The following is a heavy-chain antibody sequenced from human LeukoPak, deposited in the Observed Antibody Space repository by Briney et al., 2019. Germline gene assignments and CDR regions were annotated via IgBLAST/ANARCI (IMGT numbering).Heavy chain of an antibody. V-gene: IGHV3-23*01. Sequence: PGGSLRLSCAASGFTFSSYAMSWVRQAPGKGLEWVSAISGSGGSTYYADSVKGRFTISRDNSKNTLYLQMNSLRAEDTAVYYCAKDAMHYYDSSGSTNWFDPWGQGTLVTVSS. D-gene: IGHD3-22*01. J-gene: IGHJ5*02. CDR1: GFTFSSYA. CDR2: ISGSGGST. CDR3: AKDAMHYYDSSGSTNWFDP.